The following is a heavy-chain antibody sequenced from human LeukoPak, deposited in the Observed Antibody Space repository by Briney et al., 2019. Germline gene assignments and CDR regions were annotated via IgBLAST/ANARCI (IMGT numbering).Heavy chain of an antibody. J-gene: IGHJ4*02. CDR1: GFTFCSFS. V-gene: IGHV3-23*01. CDR2: ISCSGGST. CDR3: AKGAHKYSSSSHPFDY. Sequence: GFLRIFCSASGFTFCSFSLSWVSQAPGKGLEWVSAISCSGGSTYYADSVRGRFTISRDNSKNRLYLQMNSLRAGDTAVYYCAKGAHKYSSSSHPFDYWGQGTLVTVSS. D-gene: IGHD6-13*01.